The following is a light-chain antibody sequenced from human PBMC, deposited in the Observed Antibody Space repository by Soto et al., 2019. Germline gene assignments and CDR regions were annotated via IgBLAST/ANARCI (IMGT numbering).Light chain of an antibody. CDR2: DVT. V-gene: IGLV2-14*03. J-gene: IGLJ3*02. CDR3: SSYTRNITRV. CDR1: SSDIGAYNF. Sequence: QSVLTQPASVSGSPGQSITISCTGTSSDIGAYNFVSWYQQHPGNAPQLIIFDVTNRPSGVSNRFSGSKSGNTASLTISGLQDEDDADYYCSSYTRNITRVFGGGTKLTVL.